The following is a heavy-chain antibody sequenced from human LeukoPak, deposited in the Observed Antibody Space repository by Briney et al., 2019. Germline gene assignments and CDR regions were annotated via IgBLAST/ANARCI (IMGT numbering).Heavy chain of an antibody. J-gene: IGHJ4*02. CDR2: INPSDGST. CDR1: GYTFTSYY. Sequence: ASVKVSCKASGYTFTSYYMHWVRQDPGQGLEWKGIINPSDGSTSYAQKFQGRVTMTRDTSTSTVYMELSSLRSEDTAVYYWARDSSNGDLNYWGQGTLVTVSS. D-gene: IGHD6-13*01. CDR3: ARDSSNGDLNY. V-gene: IGHV1-46*01.